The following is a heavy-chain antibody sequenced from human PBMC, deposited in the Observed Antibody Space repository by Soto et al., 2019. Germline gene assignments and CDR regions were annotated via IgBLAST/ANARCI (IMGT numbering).Heavy chain of an antibody. Sequence: PVKVSCKASGFTFTSSAVQWVRQARGQRLEWIGWIVVGSGNTNYAQKFQERVTITRDMSTSTAYMELSSLRSEDTAVYYCAAGTMTFFYGMAVWGQGTTDTVSS. J-gene: IGHJ6*02. CDR3: AAGTMTFFYGMAV. CDR1: GFTFTSSA. CDR2: IVVGSGNT. V-gene: IGHV1-58*01. D-gene: IGHD3-22*01.